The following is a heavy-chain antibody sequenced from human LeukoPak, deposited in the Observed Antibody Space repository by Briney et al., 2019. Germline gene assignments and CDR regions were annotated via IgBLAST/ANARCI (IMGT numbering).Heavy chain of an antibody. CDR2: ISYDGSNK. D-gene: IGHD6-19*01. J-gene: IGHJ4*02. CDR1: GFTFSSYA. Sequence: GGSLRLSCAASGFTFSSYAMHWVRQAPGKGLEWVAVISYDGSNKYYADSVKGRFTISRDNSKNTLYLQMNSLRAEDTAVYYCAKDLADSSGWAYYFDYWGQGTLVTVSS. V-gene: IGHV3-30-3*01. CDR3: AKDLADSSGWAYYFDY.